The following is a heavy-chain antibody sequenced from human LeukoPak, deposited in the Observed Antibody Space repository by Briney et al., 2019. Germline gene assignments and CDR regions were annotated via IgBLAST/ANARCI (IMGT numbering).Heavy chain of an antibody. J-gene: IGHJ3*02. V-gene: IGHV3-20*04. D-gene: IGHD1-26*01. CDR3: ARGSFSGSYPDAFDI. CDR2: INWNGGST. Sequence: GGSLRLSCVASGFTFSSYEMNWVRQAPGKGLEWVSGINWNGGSTGYADSVKGRFTISRDNAKNSLYLQMNSLRAEDTALYYCARGSFSGSYPDAFDIWGQGTMVTVSS. CDR1: GFTFSSYE.